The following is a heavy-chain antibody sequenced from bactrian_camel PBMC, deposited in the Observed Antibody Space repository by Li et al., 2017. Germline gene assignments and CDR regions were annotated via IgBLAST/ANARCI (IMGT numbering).Heavy chain of an antibody. J-gene: IGHJ4*01. D-gene: IGHD4*01. CDR1: GFTFSMYW. CDR2: ITSLPSLFRAA. V-gene: IGHV3S6*01. Sequence: HVQLVESGGSLVQPGGSQRLSCTASGFTFSMYWMSWVRQAPGKEVEWVAGITSLPSLFRAASYADSVKGRFAIFQDTAKNTVVLQLNDLRPEDSGTYYCATDRLLMRPLNPSEYQIWGQGTQVTVS. CDR3: ATDRLLMRPLNPSEYQI.